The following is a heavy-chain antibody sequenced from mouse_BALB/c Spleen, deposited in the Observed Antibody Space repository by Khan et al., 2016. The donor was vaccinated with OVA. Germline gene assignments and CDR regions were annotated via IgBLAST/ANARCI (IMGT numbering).Heavy chain of an antibody. CDR1: GYSITSDYA. CDR3: ARRGDGYYGAMDY. Sequence: EVQLQESGPGLVKPSQSLSLTCTVTGYSITSDYAWNWIRQFPGNKLEWMGYISYSGSTSYNPSLKSRISNTRDKSKNQFFLQLNSVTTEDTATYYCARRGDGYYGAMDYWGQGTSVTVSS. J-gene: IGHJ4*01. D-gene: IGHD2-3*01. V-gene: IGHV3-2*02. CDR2: ISYSGST.